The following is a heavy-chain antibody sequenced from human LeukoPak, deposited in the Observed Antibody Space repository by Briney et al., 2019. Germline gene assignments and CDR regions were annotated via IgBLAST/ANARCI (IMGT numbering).Heavy chain of an antibody. V-gene: IGHV3-23*01. D-gene: IGHD3-22*01. J-gene: IGHJ4*02. CDR1: GFTFSSYT. Sequence: GGSLRLSCAASGFTFSSYTMHWVRQAPGKGLEWVSAISGSGGSTYYADSVKGRFTISRDNSKNTLCLQMNSLRAEDTAVYYCAKDSGYDSSVIYWGQGTLVTVSS. CDR3: AKDSGYDSSVIY. CDR2: ISGSGGST.